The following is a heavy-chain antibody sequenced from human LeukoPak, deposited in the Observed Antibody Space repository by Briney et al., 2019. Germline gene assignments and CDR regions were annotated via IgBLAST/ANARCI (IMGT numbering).Heavy chain of an antibody. CDR1: GYTFTSHA. Sequence: ASVKVSCKASGYTFTSHAMHWVRQAPGQGLEWMGWINPNSGGTNYAQKFQGRVTMTRDMSISTAYMELSRLRSDDTAVYYCAREFGGAGKVLDYWGQGTLVTVSS. V-gene: IGHV1-2*02. CDR2: INPNSGGT. D-gene: IGHD3-16*01. J-gene: IGHJ4*02. CDR3: AREFGGAGKVLDY.